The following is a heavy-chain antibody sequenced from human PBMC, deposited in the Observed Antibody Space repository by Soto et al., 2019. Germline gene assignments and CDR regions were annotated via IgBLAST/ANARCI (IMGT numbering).Heavy chain of an antibody. CDR2: IETDGSRT. CDR3: ARDRPHNWFDP. V-gene: IGHV3-74*01. D-gene: IGHD6-6*01. CDR1: GFTFSNHW. J-gene: IGHJ5*02. Sequence: GGSLRLSCAASGFTFSNHWMHWVRQAPGKGPVWVSRIETDGSRTTYADSVKGRFTISRDNAKNTPYLQMNSLRVEDTAVYYCARDRPHNWFDPWGQGTLVTVSS.